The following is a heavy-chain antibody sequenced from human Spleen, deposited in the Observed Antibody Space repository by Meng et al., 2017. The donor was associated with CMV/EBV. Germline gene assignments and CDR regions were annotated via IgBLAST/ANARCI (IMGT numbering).Heavy chain of an antibody. CDR2: ISSSSSTI. CDR1: GFTFTNAW. V-gene: IGHV3-48*01. Sequence: GGSLRLSCAASGFTFTNAWMRWVRQTPGKGLEWVSYISSSSSTIYYADSVKGRFTISRDNSRNTLDLQMNSLGTDDTAVYYCAKDGPVVAGRGMDVWGPGATVTVSS. CDR3: AKDGPVVAGRGMDV. J-gene: IGHJ6*02.